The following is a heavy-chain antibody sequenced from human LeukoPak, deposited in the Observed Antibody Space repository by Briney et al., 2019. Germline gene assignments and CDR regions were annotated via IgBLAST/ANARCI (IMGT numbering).Heavy chain of an antibody. J-gene: IGHJ4*02. CDR1: GGSITSSNCY. V-gene: IGHV4-39*07. D-gene: IGHD3-22*01. CDR2: IYYTGST. CDR3: ARNYYDSSGYYIDQFYFDY. Sequence: PSETLSLTCTVSGGSITSSNCYWGWLRQPPGKGLEGVGSIYYTGSTYYKPSLKGRLTISVDTSKNQFSLKLSSVTAADTAVYYCARNYYDSSGYYIDQFYFDYWGQGTLVTVSS.